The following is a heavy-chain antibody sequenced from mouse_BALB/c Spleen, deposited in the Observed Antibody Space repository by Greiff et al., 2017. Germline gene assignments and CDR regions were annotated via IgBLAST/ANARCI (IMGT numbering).Heavy chain of an antibody. V-gene: IGHV10-1*02. J-gene: IGHJ2*01. D-gene: IGHD1-1*01. CDR1: GFTFNTYA. CDR3: VRQYYGYYFDY. Sequence: EVKLVESGGGLVQPKGSLKLSCAASGFTFNTYAMNWVRQAPGKGLEWVARIRSKSNNYATYYADSVKDRFTISRDDSQSMLYLQMNNLKTEDTAMYYCVRQYYGYYFDYWGQGTTLTVSS. CDR2: IRSKSNNYAT.